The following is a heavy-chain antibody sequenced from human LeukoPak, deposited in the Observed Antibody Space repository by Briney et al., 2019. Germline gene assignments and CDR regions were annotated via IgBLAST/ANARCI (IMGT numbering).Heavy chain of an antibody. D-gene: IGHD5-18*01. Sequence: LPGRSLRLSCAASGFTFSSYWMSWVRQAPGKGLEWVANIKQDGSEKYYVDSVKGRFTISRDNAKNSLYLQMNSLRAEDTAVYYCAREKDTAMVRYHYYMDVWGKGTTVTVSS. J-gene: IGHJ6*03. V-gene: IGHV3-7*01. CDR3: AREKDTAMVRYHYYMDV. CDR1: GFTFSSYW. CDR2: IKQDGSEK.